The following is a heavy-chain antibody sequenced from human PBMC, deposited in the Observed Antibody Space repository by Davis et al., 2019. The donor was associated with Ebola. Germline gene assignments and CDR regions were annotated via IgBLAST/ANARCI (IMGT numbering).Heavy chain of an antibody. D-gene: IGHD3-3*01. CDR2: ISAYNGNT. V-gene: IGHV1-18*01. Sequence: SVPVPCMPSLYTFTSYDTSCVRHASGQALEWLGWISAYNGNTNYAQKLQGRVTMTTDTSTSTAYMELRSLRSDDTAVYYCARDLITIFGVVISASDPWGQGTLVTVSS. J-gene: IGHJ5*02. CDR3: ARDLITIFGVVISASDP. CDR1: LYTFTSYD.